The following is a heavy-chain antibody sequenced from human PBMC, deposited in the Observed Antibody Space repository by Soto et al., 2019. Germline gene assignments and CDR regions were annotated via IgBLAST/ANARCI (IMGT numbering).Heavy chain of an antibody. CDR3: ARMDYYYGMDV. Sequence: PSETLSLTCAVSGGSISNSNWWSWVRQPPGKGLEWIGEIYHSGSTNYNPSLKSRVTIPVDKSKKQFSLKLSSVTAADTAVYYCARMDYYYGMDVWGQGTTVTVSS. V-gene: IGHV4-4*02. CDR2: IYHSGST. CDR1: GGSISNSNW. J-gene: IGHJ6*02.